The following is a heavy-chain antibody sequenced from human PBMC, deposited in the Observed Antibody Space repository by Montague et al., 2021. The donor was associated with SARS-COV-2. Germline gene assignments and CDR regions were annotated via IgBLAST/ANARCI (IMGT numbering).Heavy chain of an antibody. D-gene: IGHD6-19*01. Sequence: CAISGDSVSSTAAARNWIRQSPSRGLELLGRTYYRSEWHTDYAVSVEGRSAIDADTSKNQFSLQLHSVTPEDSAVYYCASGWTLFDWGQGTLVTVSS. CDR2: TYYRSEWHT. J-gene: IGHJ4*02. CDR3: ASGWTLFD. V-gene: IGHV6-1*01. CDR1: GDSVSSTAAA.